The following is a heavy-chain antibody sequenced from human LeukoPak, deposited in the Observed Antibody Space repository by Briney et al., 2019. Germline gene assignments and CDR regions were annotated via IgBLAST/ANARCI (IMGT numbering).Heavy chain of an antibody. CDR1: GYIFNTYY. Sequence: ASVKVSCKAYGYIFNTYYMHWVRQAPGQGLEWMGIINPSGGSTSYAQKFQGRVTMTRDTSTSTVYMELSSLRSEDTAVYYCARDQTVPAAISNHYYYYMDVWGKGTTVTVSS. V-gene: IGHV1-46*02. J-gene: IGHJ6*03. CDR3: ARDQTVPAAISNHYYYYMDV. D-gene: IGHD2-2*02. CDR2: INPSGGST.